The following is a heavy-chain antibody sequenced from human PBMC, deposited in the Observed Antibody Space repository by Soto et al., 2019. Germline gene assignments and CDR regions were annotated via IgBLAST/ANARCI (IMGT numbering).Heavy chain of an antibody. CDR3: ARHPERIAEIGWFDP. V-gene: IGHV4-34*01. J-gene: IGHJ5*02. CDR2: INHSGST. Sequence: SETLSLTCAVYGGSFGGYYWSWIRQPPGKGLEWIGEINHSGSTNYNPSLKSRVTISVDTSKNQFSLKLSSVTAADTAVYYCARHPERIAEIGWFDPWGQGTLVTVSS. CDR1: GGSFGGYY. D-gene: IGHD6-13*01.